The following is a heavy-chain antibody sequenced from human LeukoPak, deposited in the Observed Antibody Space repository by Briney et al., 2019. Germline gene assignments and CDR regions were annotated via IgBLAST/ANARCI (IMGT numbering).Heavy chain of an antibody. CDR1: GFTFSSYA. CDR3: ARKEADSGPDRGYYYYGMDV. V-gene: IGHV3-23*01. J-gene: IGHJ6*02. D-gene: IGHD5-12*01. CDR2: IRGSGGST. Sequence: PGGSLRLSCAASGFTFSSYAMNWVRQAPGKGLEWVSVIRGSGGSTYYADSVKDRFTISRDNSKNTLYLQMNSLRAEDTAVYYCARKEADSGPDRGYYYYGMDVWGQGTTVTVSS.